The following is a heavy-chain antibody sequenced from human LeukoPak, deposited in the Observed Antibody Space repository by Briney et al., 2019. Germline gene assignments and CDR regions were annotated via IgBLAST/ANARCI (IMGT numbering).Heavy chain of an antibody. CDR2: INHSGST. CDR3: ARGGYYGSGNDIRFDP. V-gene: IGHV4-34*01. CDR1: GFTFDDYG. J-gene: IGHJ5*02. D-gene: IGHD3-10*01. Sequence: GSLRLSCAASGFTFDDYGMSWVRQAPGKGLEWIGEINHSGSTNYNPSLKSRVTISVDTSKNQFSLKLSSVTAADTAIYYCARGGYYGSGNDIRFDPWGQGTLVTVSS.